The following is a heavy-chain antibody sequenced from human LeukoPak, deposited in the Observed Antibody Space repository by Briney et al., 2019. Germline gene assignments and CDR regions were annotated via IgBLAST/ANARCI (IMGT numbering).Heavy chain of an antibody. CDR1: GGSFSGYY. J-gene: IGHJ6*03. CDR3: ARVISSWYPPYYYYYMDV. V-gene: IGHV4-34*01. CDR2: INHSGST. Sequence: SETLSLTCAVYGGSFSGYYWSWIRQPPGKGLEWIGEINHSGSTNYNPSLKSRVTMSVDTSKNQFSLKLSSVTAADTAVYYCARVISSWYPPYYYYYMDVWGKGTTVTVSS. D-gene: IGHD6-13*01.